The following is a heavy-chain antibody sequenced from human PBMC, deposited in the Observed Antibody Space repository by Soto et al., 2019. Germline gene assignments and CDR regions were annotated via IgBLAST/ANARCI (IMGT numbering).Heavy chain of an antibody. CDR1: GYTFTSYG. J-gene: IGHJ1*01. CDR2: ISAYNGNT. V-gene: IGHV1-18*01. CDR3: ERDTRRRPRNYAHVIQH. Sequence: ASVKVSCKASGYTFTSYGIGWVRQAPGQGLEGMGGISAYNGNTNYAQKRQGRVTMTTDTSTSTAHMELRSLRPDDTAVDYCERDTRRRPRNYAHVIQHWGQGTLVTASS. D-gene: IGHD1-7*01.